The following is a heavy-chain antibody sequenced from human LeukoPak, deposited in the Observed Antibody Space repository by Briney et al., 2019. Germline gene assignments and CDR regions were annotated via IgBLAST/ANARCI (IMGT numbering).Heavy chain of an antibody. CDR2: IYYSGST. CDR3: ARGVGYCSGGSCSFDY. D-gene: IGHD2-15*01. V-gene: IGHV4-59*01. CDR1: GGSISSYY. Sequence: SETLSLTCTASGGSISSYYWSWIRQPPGKGLEWIGYIYYSGSTNYNPSLKSRVTISVDTSKNQFSLKLSSVTAADTAVYYCARGVGYCSGGSCSFDYWGQGTLVTVSS. J-gene: IGHJ4*02.